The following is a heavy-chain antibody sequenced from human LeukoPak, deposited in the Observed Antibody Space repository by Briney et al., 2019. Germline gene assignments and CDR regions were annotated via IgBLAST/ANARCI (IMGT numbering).Heavy chain of an antibody. CDR2: IRSKAYGGTT. Sequence: GGPLRLSCTASGLTFGDYAMSWVRQAPGKGLEWVSFIRSKAYGGTTEYAASVKGRFTISRDDSTSIAYLQMNSLKTEDTAVYYCTRYSGYWFDPWGQGTLVTVSS. CDR3: TRYSGYWFDP. D-gene: IGHD5-12*01. CDR1: GLTFGDYA. J-gene: IGHJ5*02. V-gene: IGHV3-49*04.